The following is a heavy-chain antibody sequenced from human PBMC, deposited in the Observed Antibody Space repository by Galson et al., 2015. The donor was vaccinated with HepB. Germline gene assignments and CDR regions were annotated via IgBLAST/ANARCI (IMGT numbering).Heavy chain of an antibody. CDR2: ISSGGSTI. CDR1: GFTFSSYG. J-gene: IGHJ5*02. Sequence: SLRLSCAASGFTFSSYGINWVRQAPGKGLEWVSYISSGGSTIYYADSVKGRFTISRDNAKNSLYLQMNSLRDEDTAVYYCARDRGYSVYDDRGFDPWGQGTLVTVSS. D-gene: IGHD5/OR15-5a*01. V-gene: IGHV3-48*02. CDR3: ARDRGYSVYDDRGFDP.